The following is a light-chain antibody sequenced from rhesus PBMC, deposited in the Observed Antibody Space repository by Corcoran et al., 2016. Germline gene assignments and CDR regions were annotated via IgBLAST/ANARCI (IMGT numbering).Light chain of an antibody. CDR3: MQDLRSPWT. J-gene: IGKJ1*01. V-gene: IGKV2-82*01. CDR2: LVS. Sequence: DIVMTQTPLSLPVTLGEPASISCRSSQSLVYSDGKTYLNWYLQKPGKSPQLLRYLVSKRASGVPDKFNGSGSGNDFTRKISRVEAEDVGVYYCMQDLRSPWTFGQGTKVEIK. CDR1: QSLVYSDGKTY.